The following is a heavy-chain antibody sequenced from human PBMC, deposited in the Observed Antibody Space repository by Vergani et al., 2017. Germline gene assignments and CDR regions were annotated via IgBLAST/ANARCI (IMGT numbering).Heavy chain of an antibody. CDR2: INHSGTI. CDR1: GSTFSSYA. Sequence: VQLVESGGGLVQPGGSLRLSCAASGSTFSSYAMNWVRQAPGKGLEWIGEINHSGTINYNPTLKSPFNVSIDTSRDHFSLKLRSVSAADTAVYFCARRAERWETLLRDDFDVWGQGTFVTVSP. D-gene: IGHD1-26*01. V-gene: IGHV4-34*01. J-gene: IGHJ3*01. CDR3: ARRAERWETLLRDDFDV.